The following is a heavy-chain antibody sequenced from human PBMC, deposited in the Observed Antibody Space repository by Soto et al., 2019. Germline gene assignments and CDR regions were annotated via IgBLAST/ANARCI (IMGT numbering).Heavy chain of an antibody. Sequence: QVQLQQWGAGLLKPSETLSLTCAVYGGSFSGYYWSWIRQPPGEGLEWMGEINHSGSTNYNPSLKSRVTISVDTSKNQFSLKLSSVTAADTAVYYCARGVPALYSYGYTLDYWGQGTLVTVSS. D-gene: IGHD5-18*01. CDR3: ARGVPALYSYGYTLDY. V-gene: IGHV4-34*01. J-gene: IGHJ4*02. CDR1: GGSFSGYY. CDR2: INHSGST.